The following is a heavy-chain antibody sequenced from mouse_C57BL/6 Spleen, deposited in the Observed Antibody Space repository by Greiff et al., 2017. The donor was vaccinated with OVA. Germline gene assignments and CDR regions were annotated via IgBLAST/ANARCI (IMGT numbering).Heavy chain of an antibody. D-gene: IGHD3-2*02. CDR1: GFTFSDFY. CDR2: SRNKANDYTT. CDR3: ARDAGDSSGYDY. V-gene: IGHV7-1*01. Sequence: EVKLMESGGGLVQSGRSLRLSCATSGFTFSDFYMEWVRQAPGKGLEWIAASRNKANDYTTEYSASVKGRFIVSRDTSQSILYLQMNALRAEDTAIYYCARDAGDSSGYDYWGQGTTLTVSS. J-gene: IGHJ2*01.